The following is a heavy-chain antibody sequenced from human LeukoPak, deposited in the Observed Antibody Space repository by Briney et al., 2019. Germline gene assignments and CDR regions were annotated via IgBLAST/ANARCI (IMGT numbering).Heavy chain of an antibody. Sequence: PGGSLRLSCAASGFTFRSYAMSWVRQAPGGGLEWVSTITGTTSSTYYADSVKGRFTISRDNSKNTLSLQMNSLRAEDTAVYYCAKDRTDRSGWPDFDYWGQGALVSVSS. CDR2: ITGTTSST. V-gene: IGHV3-23*01. CDR3: AKDRTDRSGWPDFDY. J-gene: IGHJ4*02. CDR1: GFTFRSYA. D-gene: IGHD6-19*01.